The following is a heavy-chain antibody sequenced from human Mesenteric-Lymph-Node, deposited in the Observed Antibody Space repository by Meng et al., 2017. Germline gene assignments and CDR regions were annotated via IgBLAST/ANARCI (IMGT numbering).Heavy chain of an antibody. D-gene: IGHD1-26*01. Sequence: SETLSLTCTVSGGSINSLYWGWIRQPPGQGLEWLGNFYYDGRTYYNPSLKSRVTISTDTSKNQYSLKLRSVTAADTAVYYCARGKGSDGSVLNDWGQGTLVTVSS. CDR1: GGSINSLY. V-gene: IGHV4-39*07. J-gene: IGHJ4*02. CDR3: ARGKGSDGSVLND. CDR2: FYYDGRT.